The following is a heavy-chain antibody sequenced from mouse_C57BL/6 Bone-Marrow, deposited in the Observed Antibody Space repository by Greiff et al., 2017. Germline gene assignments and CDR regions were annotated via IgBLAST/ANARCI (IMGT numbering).Heavy chain of an antibody. J-gene: IGHJ4*01. CDR3: AGHTPAMDY. V-gene: IGHV1-7*01. Sequence: QVQLQQSGAELAKPGASVKLSCKASGYTFTSYWMHWVKQRPGKGLEWIGYINPSSGYTKYNQKFKDKATLTADKSSSTAYMQLSSLTYEDSAVYCGAGHTPAMDYWGKGTSVTVSS. CDR1: GYTFTSYW. CDR2: INPSSGYT.